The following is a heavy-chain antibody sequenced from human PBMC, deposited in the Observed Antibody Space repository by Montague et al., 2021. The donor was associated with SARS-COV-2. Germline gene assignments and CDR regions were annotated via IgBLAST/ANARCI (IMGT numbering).Heavy chain of an antibody. D-gene: IGHD3-3*01. J-gene: IGHJ3*02. Sequence: SETLSLTCAVYGGSFSDYYWTWIRQAPGKGLEWIGEVDHRGSSSYNPSLQSRLTISVDRSKNQFSLRLTSVTAADTAVYYCARGQVTVFGVLIMLPAAGALDSWGLGTKVTVSS. V-gene: IGHV4-34*01. CDR2: VDHRGSS. CDR1: GGSFSDYY. CDR3: ARGQVTVFGVLIMLPAAGALDS.